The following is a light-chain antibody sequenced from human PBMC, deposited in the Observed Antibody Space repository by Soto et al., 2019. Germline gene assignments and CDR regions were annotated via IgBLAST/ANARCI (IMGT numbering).Light chain of an antibody. CDR1: GSNIGAGFD. V-gene: IGLV1-40*01. J-gene: IGLJ2*01. CDR3: QSYDSILGAV. Sequence: SVLTEPPSVSGAPGQRVTISCTGRGSNIGAGFDVHWYQQLPGTVPKLLIYGNTNRPSGVPDRFSGSRSGASASLAITGLQVEDEANYYCQSYDSILGAVFGGGTKLTVL. CDR2: GNT.